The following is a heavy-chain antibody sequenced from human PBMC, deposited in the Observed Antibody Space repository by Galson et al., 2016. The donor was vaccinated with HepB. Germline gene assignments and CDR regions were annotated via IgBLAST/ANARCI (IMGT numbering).Heavy chain of an antibody. D-gene: IGHD4-17*01. CDR1: GFTFSGYK. CDR3: ASPLTTVNTYVVGNFDY. CDR2: ISGGSDYN. J-gene: IGHJ4*02. Sequence: SLRLSCAASGFTFSGYKMIWVRQAPGKGLEWISSISGGSDYNYYADSVKGRFTISRDNAKKSLYLQMNSLRTEDTAVYYCASPLTTVNTYVVGNFDYWGQGTLVTVSS. V-gene: IGHV3-21*01.